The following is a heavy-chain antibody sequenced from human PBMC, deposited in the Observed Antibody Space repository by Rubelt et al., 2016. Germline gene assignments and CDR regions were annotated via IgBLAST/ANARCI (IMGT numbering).Heavy chain of an antibody. CDR3: ARHYDGDTYPLEH. V-gene: IGHV4-34*02. CDR1: GGSFSRYY. Sequence: QVHLQQWGAGLLKPSATLSHTCAVSGGSFSRYYWSWLRQPPGQGLEWIGEINHSGSTRYNPSLKSRVTISVDTSQNQVSLKLGAVTSADTAVYYCARHYDGDTYPLEHWGQGILVTVSS. J-gene: IGHJ4*02. CDR2: INHSGST. D-gene: IGHD2-21*02.